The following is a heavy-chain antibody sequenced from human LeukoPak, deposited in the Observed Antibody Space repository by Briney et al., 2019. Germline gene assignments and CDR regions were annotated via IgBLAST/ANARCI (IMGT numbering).Heavy chain of an antibody. D-gene: IGHD2-21*01. CDR1: GFTLSSYW. CDR3: ARDRRVGGWGGAFDM. V-gene: IGHV3-7*01. CDR2: IKQDGSQK. J-gene: IGHJ3*02. Sequence: GGSLRLSCVASGFTLSSYWMTWVRQAPGKGLEYVANIKQDGSQKYYVDTMTGRFTTSRDNAKNTLYLQVDSLRAEDTAVYYCARDRRVGGWGGAFDMWGHGTQVTVSS.